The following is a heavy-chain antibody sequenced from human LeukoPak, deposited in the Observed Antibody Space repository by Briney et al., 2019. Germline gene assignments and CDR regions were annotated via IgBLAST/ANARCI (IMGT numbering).Heavy chain of an antibody. CDR1: GFTFSSYA. CDR2: ISESGGTT. D-gene: IGHD6-19*01. J-gene: IGHJ4*02. Sequence: GGSLTLSCAASGFTFSSYAMNWVRQAPGKGLEWVSSISESGGTTDYAYYVKGRFTISRDNYKNTLYLQMNGLRAEDTAVYYCARQWLINGWGQGILVTVSS. CDR3: ARQWLING. V-gene: IGHV3-23*01.